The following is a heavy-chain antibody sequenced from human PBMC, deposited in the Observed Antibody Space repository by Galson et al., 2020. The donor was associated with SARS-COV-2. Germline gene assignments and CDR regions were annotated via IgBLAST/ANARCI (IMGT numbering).Heavy chain of an antibody. CDR3: ARGNDFWSGYFLRAEYFQH. CDR1: GYTFTGYY. CDR2: INPNSGGT. J-gene: IGHJ1*01. Sequence: VKVSCKASGYTFTGYYMHWVRQAPGQGLEWMGWINPNSGGTNYAQKFQGWVTMTRDTSISTAYMELSRLRSDDTAVYYCARGNDFWSGYFLRAEYFQHWGQGTLVTVSS. D-gene: IGHD3-3*01. V-gene: IGHV1-2*04.